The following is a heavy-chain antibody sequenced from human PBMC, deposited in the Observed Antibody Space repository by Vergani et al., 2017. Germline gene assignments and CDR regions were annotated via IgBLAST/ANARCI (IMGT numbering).Heavy chain of an antibody. V-gene: IGHV4-4*07. CDR1: GGSISSYY. J-gene: IGHJ4*02. Sequence: QVQLQESGPGLVKPSETLSLTCTVSGGSISSYYWSWIRQPAGKGLEWIGRIYTSGTTNYNPSLKSRVTMSVDTSKNQFSLKLSSVTAADTAVYYCARESSYCSSTSCYTTPFDYWGQGTLVTVSS. CDR2: IYTSGTT. CDR3: ARESSYCSSTSCYTTPFDY. D-gene: IGHD2-2*02.